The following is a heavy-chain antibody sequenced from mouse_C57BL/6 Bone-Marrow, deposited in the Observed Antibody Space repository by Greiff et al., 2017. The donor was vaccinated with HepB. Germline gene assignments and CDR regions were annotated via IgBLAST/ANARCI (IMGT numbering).Heavy chain of an antibody. D-gene: IGHD1-1*01. V-gene: IGHV5-4*01. J-gene: IGHJ3*01. CDR1: GFTFSSYA. Sequence: EVQLVESGGGLVKPGGSLKLSCAASGFTFSSYAMSWVRQTPEKRLEWVATISDGGSYTYYPDNVKGRFTISRDNAKNNLYLQMSHLKSEDTAMYYCAITTVVPRFAYWGQGTLVTVSA. CDR2: ISDGGSYT. CDR3: AITTVVPRFAY.